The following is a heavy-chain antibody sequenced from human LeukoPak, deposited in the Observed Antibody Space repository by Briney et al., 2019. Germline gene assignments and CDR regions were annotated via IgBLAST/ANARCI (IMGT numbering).Heavy chain of an antibody. J-gene: IGHJ4*02. D-gene: IGHD2-21*01. Sequence: GGSLRLSCAASGFTFSTYEMNWVREAPGKGLEWVGRIKSKTDGGTTDYAAPVKGRFTISRDDSKNTLYLQMNSLKTEDTAVYYCSCVPTGDADYWGQGTLVTVSS. CDR2: IKSKTDGGTT. CDR3: SCVPTGDADY. V-gene: IGHV3-15*01. CDR1: GFTFSTYE.